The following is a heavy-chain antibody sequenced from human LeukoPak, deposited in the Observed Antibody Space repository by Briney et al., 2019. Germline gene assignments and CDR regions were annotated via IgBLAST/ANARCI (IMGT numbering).Heavy chain of an antibody. V-gene: IGHV4-4*07. Sequence: PSETLSLTCTVSGGSISSYYWSWIRQPAGKGLEWIGCIYTSGSTNYNPSLKSRVTMSVDTSKNQFSLKLSSVTAADTAVYYCARGAEYSSSWYYYYYMDVWGKGTTVTISS. CDR3: ARGAEYSSSWYYYYYMDV. CDR2: IYTSGST. J-gene: IGHJ6*03. CDR1: GGSISSYY. D-gene: IGHD6-13*01.